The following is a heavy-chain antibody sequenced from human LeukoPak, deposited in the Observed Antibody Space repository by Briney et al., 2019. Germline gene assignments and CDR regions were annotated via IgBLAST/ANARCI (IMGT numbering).Heavy chain of an antibody. CDR2: IYYSGST. J-gene: IGHJ5*02. V-gene: IGHV4-39*01. CDR1: GGSISSSSYY. CDR3: ARHLREQWLVHRPWFDP. Sequence: SSETLSLTCTVSGGSISSSSYYWGWIRQPPGKGLEWIGSIYYSGSTYYNPSLKSRVTISVDTSKNQFSLKLSSVTAADTAVYYCARHLREQWLVHRPWFDPWGQGTLVTVSS. D-gene: IGHD6-19*01.